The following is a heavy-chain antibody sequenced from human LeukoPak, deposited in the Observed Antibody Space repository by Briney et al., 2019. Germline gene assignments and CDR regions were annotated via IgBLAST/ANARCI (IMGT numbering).Heavy chain of an antibody. Sequence: GTSLSLSCAASGFTFNMYGMHWVRQAPGKGLEWVAIVSFDGGNIYYADSVKGRFTISRDNSKNTVSLHMTSLTSDDTAVYYCVKDRKYYFEHWGRGTLVTVSS. CDR3: VKDRKYYFEH. CDR1: GFTFNMYG. CDR2: VSFDGGNI. J-gene: IGHJ4*02. V-gene: IGHV3-30*18.